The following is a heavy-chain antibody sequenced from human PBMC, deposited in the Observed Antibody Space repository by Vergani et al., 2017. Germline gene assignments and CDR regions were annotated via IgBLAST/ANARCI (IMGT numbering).Heavy chain of an antibody. J-gene: IGHJ3*02. V-gene: IGHV1-58*02. CDR1: GFTFTSSA. D-gene: IGHD3-3*01. CDR2: IVVGSGNT. Sequence: QMQLVQSGPEVKKPGTSVKVSCKASGFTFTSSAMQWVRQARGQRVEWIGWIVVGSGNTNYAQKFQERVTITRDMSPSTAYMELISLMSEDAAVDYCAAGPGGWSGDPDAFDIWGQGTMVTVSS. CDR3: AAGPGGWSGDPDAFDI.